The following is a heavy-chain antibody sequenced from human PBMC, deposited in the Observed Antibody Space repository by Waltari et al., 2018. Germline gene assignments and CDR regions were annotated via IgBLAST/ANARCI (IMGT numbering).Heavy chain of an antibody. V-gene: IGHV3-48*03. Sequence: EVQLVESGGGLVQPGGSLRLSCAASGFTFSSYEMNWVLQAPGKGLEWVSYISSSGSTIYYADSVKGRFTISRDNAKNSLYLQMNSLRAEDTAVYYCARPPGWYYGMDVWGQGTTVTVSS. CDR3: ARPPGWYYGMDV. CDR2: ISSSGSTI. J-gene: IGHJ6*02. CDR1: GFTFSSYE.